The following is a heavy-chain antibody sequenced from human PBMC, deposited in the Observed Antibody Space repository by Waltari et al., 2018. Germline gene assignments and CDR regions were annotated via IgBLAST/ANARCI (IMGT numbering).Heavy chain of an antibody. D-gene: IGHD3-9*01. CDR3: ARGWALDYDILTGPTDY. CDR1: GYTFTIYD. Sequence: QVQLVQSGAAVKKPGASVKVYCKASGYTFTIYDIPWARQAHGQGLVWMGWMNPNRVNTGYAQKCQGRVTMTRTTSISTAYMGLSSLRSEDTAVYYCARGWALDYDILTGPTDYWGQGTLVTVSS. CDR2: MNPNRVNT. V-gene: IGHV1-8*01. J-gene: IGHJ4*02.